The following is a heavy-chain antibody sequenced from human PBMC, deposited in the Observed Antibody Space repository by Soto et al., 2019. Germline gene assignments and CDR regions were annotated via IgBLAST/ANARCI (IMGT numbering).Heavy chain of an antibody. CDR1: GGSFSGYY. Sequence: SETLSLTCAVYGGSFSGYYWSWIRQPPGKGLEWIGEINHSGSTNYNPSLKSRVTISVDTSKNQFSLKLGSVTAAETAVYYCARTGRRVVPAAISRKNMASYYYMDVWGKGTTVTVSS. V-gene: IGHV4-34*01. D-gene: IGHD2-2*01. J-gene: IGHJ6*03. CDR2: INHSGST. CDR3: ARTGRRVVPAAISRKNMASYYYMDV.